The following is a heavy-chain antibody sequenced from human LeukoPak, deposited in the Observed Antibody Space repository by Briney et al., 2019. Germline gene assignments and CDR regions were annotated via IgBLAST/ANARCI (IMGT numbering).Heavy chain of an antibody. CDR1: GGSISSSSYY. J-gene: IGHJ3*02. V-gene: IGHV4-39*07. CDR3: ARGRGYYDYVWGSYRYGAFDI. D-gene: IGHD3-16*02. Sequence: SETLSLTCTVSGGSISSSSYYWGWIRQPPGKGLEWIGSIYYSGSTNYNPSLKSRVTISVDTSKNQFSLKLSSVTAADTAVYYCARGRGYYDYVWGSYRYGAFDIWGQGTMVTVSS. CDR2: IYYSGST.